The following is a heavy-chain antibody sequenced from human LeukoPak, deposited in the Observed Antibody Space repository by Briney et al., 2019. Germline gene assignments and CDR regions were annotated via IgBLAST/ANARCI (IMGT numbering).Heavy chain of an antibody. CDR1: GFTFRSYW. V-gene: IGHV3-74*03. CDR3: VRDSGNWIGNYYFDY. Sequence: GGSLRLSCVASGFTFRSYWMHWVRQAPGKGLVWVSRIYSDGSNPTYADSVKGRFTISRDNAENTLYLQMNSLRVEDTAVYYCVRDSGNWIGNYYFDYWGQGSLVTVSS. J-gene: IGHJ4*02. D-gene: IGHD1-1*01. CDR2: IYSDGSNP.